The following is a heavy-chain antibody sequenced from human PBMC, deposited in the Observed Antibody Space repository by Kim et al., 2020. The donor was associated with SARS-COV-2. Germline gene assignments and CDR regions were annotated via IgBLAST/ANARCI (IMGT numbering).Heavy chain of an antibody. J-gene: IGHJ5*02. V-gene: IGHV3-15*01. Sequence: GGSLRLSCAASGFTFSNAWMSWVRQAPGKGLEWVGRIKSKTDGGTTDYAAPVKGRFTISRDDSKSTLYLQKNRLKTEDTAVYYCTTDDRVLLWFGEDFWFDHWGQGTLVTVSS. CDR2: IKSKTDGGTT. D-gene: IGHD3-10*01. CDR3: TTDDRVLLWFGEDFWFDH. CDR1: GFTFSNAW.